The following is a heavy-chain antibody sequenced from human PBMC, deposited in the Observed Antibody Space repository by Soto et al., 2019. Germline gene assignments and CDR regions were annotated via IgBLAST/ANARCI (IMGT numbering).Heavy chain of an antibody. J-gene: IGHJ4*02. CDR3: ARNRAVAGTWYDY. V-gene: IGHV4-31*03. Sequence: TLYLTFTVSGGSISSGGYYGSWIRQHPGKGLECIGYIYYSGSTYYNPSLKSRVTMSVDTSKNQFSLKLSSVTAADTAVYYCARNRAVAGTWYDYWGQGALVTVSS. D-gene: IGHD6-19*01. CDR1: GGSISSGGYY. CDR2: IYYSGST.